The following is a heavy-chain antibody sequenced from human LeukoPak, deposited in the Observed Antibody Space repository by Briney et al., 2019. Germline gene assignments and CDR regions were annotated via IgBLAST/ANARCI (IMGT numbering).Heavy chain of an antibody. CDR2: IRYDGSNK. Sequence: GGSRRLSCAASGFTFSSYGMHWVRQAPGKGLEGVAFIRYDGSNKYYADSVKGRFTISRDNSKNTLYLQMNSLRAEDTAVYYCAKDVVYDSSGYPDYWGQGTLVTVSS. V-gene: IGHV3-30*02. J-gene: IGHJ4*02. D-gene: IGHD3-22*01. CDR3: AKDVVYDSSGYPDY. CDR1: GFTFSSYG.